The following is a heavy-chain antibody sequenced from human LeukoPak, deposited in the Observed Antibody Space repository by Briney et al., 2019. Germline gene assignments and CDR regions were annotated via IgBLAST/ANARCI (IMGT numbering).Heavy chain of an antibody. J-gene: IGHJ5*02. CDR3: ARLGGDTAMVYL. D-gene: IGHD5-18*01. CDR2: IYYSGST. CDR1: GGSISSYY. V-gene: IGHV4-59*08. Sequence: SETLSLTCTVSGGSISSYYWSWIRQPPGKGLEWIGYIYYSGSTYYNPSLKSRVTISVDTSKNQFSLKLSSVTAADTAVYYCARLGGDTAMVYLWGQGTLVTVSS.